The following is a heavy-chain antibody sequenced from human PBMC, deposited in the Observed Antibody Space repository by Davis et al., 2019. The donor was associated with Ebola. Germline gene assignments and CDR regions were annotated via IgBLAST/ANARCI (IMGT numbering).Heavy chain of an antibody. V-gene: IGHV1-69*13. Sequence: AASVKVSCKASGGTFSSYTISWVRQAPGQGLEWMGGIIPIFGTANYAQKFQGRVTITADESTSTAYMELSSLRSDDTAVYYCARDKQWLVPGIDYWGQGTLVTVSS. D-gene: IGHD6-19*01. J-gene: IGHJ4*02. CDR2: IIPIFGTA. CDR3: ARDKQWLVPGIDY. CDR1: GGTFSSYT.